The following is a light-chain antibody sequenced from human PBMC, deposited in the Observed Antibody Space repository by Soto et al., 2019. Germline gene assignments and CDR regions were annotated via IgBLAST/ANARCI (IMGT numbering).Light chain of an antibody. V-gene: IGLV2-14*01. J-gene: IGLJ1*01. CDR2: EVS. CDR1: SSDIGGYNY. Sequence: SALTQPASVSGSPGQSITISCTGTSSDIGGYNYVSWYLQHPGKAPKLMIYEVSNRPSGVSNRFSGSKSGNTASLTISGLQPEDEADYYCNSFTSRSTFVFGTGTKVTVL. CDR3: NSFTSRSTFV.